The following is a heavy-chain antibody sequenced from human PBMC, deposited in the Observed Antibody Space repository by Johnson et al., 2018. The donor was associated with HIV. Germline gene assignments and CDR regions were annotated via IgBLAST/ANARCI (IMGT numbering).Heavy chain of an antibody. CDR3: ARDMEAYCSGGSCYSAAFDI. D-gene: IGHD2-15*01. CDR2: ISGSGGST. Sequence: VQLVESGGGVVQPGGSLRLSCAASGFTFSSYAMSWVRQAPGKGLEWVSAISGSGGSTYYADSVKGRFTISRDNSKNTLYLQMNSLRAEDTAVYYCARDMEAYCSGGSCYSAAFDIWGQGTMVTVSS. CDR1: GFTFSSYA. V-gene: IGHV3-23*04. J-gene: IGHJ3*02.